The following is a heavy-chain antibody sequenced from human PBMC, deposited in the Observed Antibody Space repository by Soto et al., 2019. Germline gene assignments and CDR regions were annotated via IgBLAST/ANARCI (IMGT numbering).Heavy chain of an antibody. J-gene: IGHJ6*03. D-gene: IGHD2-2*01. V-gene: IGHV4-31*03. Sequence: SETLSLTCTVSGGSISSGGYYWSWIRQHPGKGLEWIGYIYYSGSTYYNPSLKSRVTISVDTSKNQFSLKLSSVTAADTAVYYCARARGSTGYYYMDVWGKGTTVTVSS. CDR2: IYYSGST. CDR1: GGSISSGGYY. CDR3: ARARGSTGYYYMDV.